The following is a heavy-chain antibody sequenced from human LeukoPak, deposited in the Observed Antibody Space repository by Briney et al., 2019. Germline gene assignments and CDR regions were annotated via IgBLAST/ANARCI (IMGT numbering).Heavy chain of an antibody. V-gene: IGHV3-15*01. CDR2: IKTKTDGGTT. CDR3: TTLSVPVDY. CDR1: GLTFSNVW. D-gene: IGHD2-2*01. Sequence: GGSLRLSCAASGLTFSNVWMSWVRQAPGKGLEWVGRIKTKTDGGTTDYAAPVKGRFTISRDDSKDTLYLQMNSLKTEDTAVYYCTTLSVPVDYWGQGALVTASS. J-gene: IGHJ4*02.